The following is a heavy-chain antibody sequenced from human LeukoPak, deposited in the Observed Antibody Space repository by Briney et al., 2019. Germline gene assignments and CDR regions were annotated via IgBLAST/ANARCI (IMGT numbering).Heavy chain of an antibody. CDR1: GFTFSDYY. Sequence: GGSLRLSCAASGFTFSDYYMSWIRQAPGKGLVWVSSISGSGNTIYYADSAMGRFTISRDNAKNSLYLLMNSLTAEDTAVYYCARDRSGGTYYYDSSGYSFWGQGTLVTVSS. CDR2: ISGSGNTI. D-gene: IGHD3-22*01. V-gene: IGHV3-11*01. CDR3: ARDRSGGTYYYDSSGYSF. J-gene: IGHJ4*02.